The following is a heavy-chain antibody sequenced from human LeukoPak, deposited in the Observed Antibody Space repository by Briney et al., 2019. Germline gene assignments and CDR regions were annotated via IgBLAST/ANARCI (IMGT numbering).Heavy chain of an antibody. CDR3: AKEAIAVAGPDY. Sequence: GGSLRLSCAASGFTFSSFSMIWVRQAPGKGLEWVSAISGSGGSTYYADSVKGRFTISRDNSKNTLYLQMNSLRAEDTAIYYCAKEAIAVAGPDYWGQGTLVTVSS. D-gene: IGHD6-19*01. CDR2: ISGSGGST. V-gene: IGHV3-23*01. J-gene: IGHJ4*02. CDR1: GFTFSSFS.